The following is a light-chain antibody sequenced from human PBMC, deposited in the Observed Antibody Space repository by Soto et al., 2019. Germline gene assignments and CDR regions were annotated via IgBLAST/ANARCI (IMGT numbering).Light chain of an antibody. J-gene: IGKJ4*01. CDR2: DAS. Sequence: DIQMTQSPSTLSASVGDRVTITCRASQSISSSLAWYQQKLGRAPRLLIYDASSLESGVPSRFSGSGYGTEFTLTISSLQPDDFATYYCQQYNTYSSLTFGGGTKVEIK. CDR3: QQYNTYSSLT. V-gene: IGKV1-5*01. CDR1: QSISSS.